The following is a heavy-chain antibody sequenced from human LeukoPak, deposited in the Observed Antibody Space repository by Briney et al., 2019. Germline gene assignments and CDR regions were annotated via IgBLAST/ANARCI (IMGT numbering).Heavy chain of an antibody. D-gene: IGHD6-13*01. J-gene: IGHJ4*02. CDR2: MNPNSGNT. Sequence: GASVKVSCKASGYTFTSYDINWVRQATGQGLEWMGWMNPNSGNTGYAQKFQGRVTMTRNTSISTAYMELSSLRSEDTAVYYCARGSIAAAGTVTYYFDYWGQGTLVTVSS. V-gene: IGHV1-8*01. CDR3: ARGSIAAAGTVTYYFDY. CDR1: GYTFTSYD.